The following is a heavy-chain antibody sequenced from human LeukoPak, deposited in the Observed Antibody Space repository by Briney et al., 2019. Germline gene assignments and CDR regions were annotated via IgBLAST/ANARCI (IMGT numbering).Heavy chain of an antibody. V-gene: IGHV4-39*07. D-gene: IGHD3-22*01. CDR2: IYHSGST. CDR1: GGSISSSSYY. CDR3: ARAKGYDSSGYYSTDAFDI. Sequence: SETLSLTCTVSGGSISSSSYYWGWIRPPPGKGLEWIGEIYHSGSTNYNPSLKSRVSISVDKSKNQFSLKLSSVTAADTAVYYCARAKGYDSSGYYSTDAFDIWGQGTMVTVSS. J-gene: IGHJ3*02.